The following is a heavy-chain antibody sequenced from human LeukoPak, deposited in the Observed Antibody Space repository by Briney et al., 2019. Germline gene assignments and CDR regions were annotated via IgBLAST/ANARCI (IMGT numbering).Heavy chain of an antibody. CDR1: GFTFSSYG. D-gene: IGHD4-17*01. CDR3: ARDLDYGAGEGY. Sequence: GGSLRLSCAASGFTFSSYGMHWVRQAPGKGLEWVAVISYDGSNKYYADSVKGRFTISRDNSKNTLYLQMNSLRVEDSAVYYCARDLDYGAGEGYWGQGTLVTVSS. J-gene: IGHJ4*02. CDR2: ISYDGSNK. V-gene: IGHV3-30*03.